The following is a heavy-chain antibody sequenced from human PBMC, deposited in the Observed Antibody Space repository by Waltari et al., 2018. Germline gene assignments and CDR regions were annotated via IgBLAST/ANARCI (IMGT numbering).Heavy chain of an antibody. CDR1: GYTFTSYY. J-gene: IGHJ4*02. CDR2: INPSGGST. CDR3: ARDRNPGVVVTATAPGDY. D-gene: IGHD2-21*02. Sequence: QVQLVQSGAEVKKPGASVKVSCKASGYTFTSYYMHWVRPAPGQGLEWMGIINPSGGSTSYAQKFQGRVTMTRDTSTSTVYMELSSLRSEDTAVYYCARDRNPGVVVTATAPGDYWGQGTLVTVSS. V-gene: IGHV1-46*01.